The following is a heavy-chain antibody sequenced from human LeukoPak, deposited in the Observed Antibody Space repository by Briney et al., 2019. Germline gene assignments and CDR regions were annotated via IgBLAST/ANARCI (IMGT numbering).Heavy chain of an antibody. CDR1: GFTFSSYA. CDR2: MSGSGGST. J-gene: IGHJ6*02. D-gene: IGHD4-17*01. CDR3: ARVRYGELDV. Sequence: GGSLRLSCAASGFTFSSYAMSWVRQAPGKGLEWDSSMSGSGGSTYYADSVKGRFTISRDDSKNTLYLQMNSLRAEDTAVYYCARVRYGELDVWGQGTTVTVSS. V-gene: IGHV3-23*01.